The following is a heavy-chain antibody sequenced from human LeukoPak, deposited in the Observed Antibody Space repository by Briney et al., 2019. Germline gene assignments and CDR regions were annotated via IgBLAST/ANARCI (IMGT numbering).Heavy chain of an antibody. Sequence: PGGSLRLSCAASGFTFSSYSMNWVRQAPGKGLEWVSYISSSSSTMYYADSVKGRFSISRDNAKNSLYLQMNSLRAEETAVYYCANEGGGAFDFWGQGTMVTVSS. CDR3: ANEGGGAFDF. V-gene: IGHV3-48*01. J-gene: IGHJ3*01. CDR2: ISSSSSTM. CDR1: GFTFSSYS.